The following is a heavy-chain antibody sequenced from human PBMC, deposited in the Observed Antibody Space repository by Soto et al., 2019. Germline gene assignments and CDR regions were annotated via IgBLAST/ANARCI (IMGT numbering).Heavy chain of an antibody. Sequence: SETLSLTCTVSGGSISSYYWSWIRQPPGKGLEWIGYIYYSGSTNYNPSLKSRVTISVDTSKNQFSLKLSSVTAADTAVYYCARSIAAAGTSADYWGQGTLVTVSS. CDR2: IYYSGST. D-gene: IGHD6-13*01. CDR3: ARSIAAAGTSADY. J-gene: IGHJ4*02. V-gene: IGHV4-59*01. CDR1: GGSISSYY.